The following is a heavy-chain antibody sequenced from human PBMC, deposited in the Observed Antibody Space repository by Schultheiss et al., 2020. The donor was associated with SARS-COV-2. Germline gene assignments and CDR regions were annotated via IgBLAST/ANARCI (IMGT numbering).Heavy chain of an antibody. J-gene: IGHJ3*02. Sequence: GGSLRLSCAASGFTFSSYGMHWVRQAPGKGLEWVAVIWYDGSNKYYADSVKGRFTISRDNSKNTLYLQMNSLRAEDTAVYYCARDGPGYCSSTSCQDAFDIWGQGTMVTVSS. CDR2: IWYDGSNK. V-gene: IGHV3-33*01. D-gene: IGHD2-2*01. CDR1: GFTFSSYG. CDR3: ARDGPGYCSSTSCQDAFDI.